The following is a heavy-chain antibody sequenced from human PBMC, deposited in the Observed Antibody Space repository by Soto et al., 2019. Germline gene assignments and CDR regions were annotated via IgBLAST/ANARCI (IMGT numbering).Heavy chain of an antibody. CDR3: ARSYDSSGYYYYNNWFDP. D-gene: IGHD3-22*01. Sequence: ASVKVSCKASGYTFTSYGISWVRQAPGQGLEWMGWISAYNGNTNYAQKLRGRVTMTTDTSTSTAYMELRSLRSDDTAVYYCARSYDSSGYYYYNNWFDPWGQGTLVTVSS. CDR2: ISAYNGNT. J-gene: IGHJ5*02. V-gene: IGHV1-18*01. CDR1: GYTFTSYG.